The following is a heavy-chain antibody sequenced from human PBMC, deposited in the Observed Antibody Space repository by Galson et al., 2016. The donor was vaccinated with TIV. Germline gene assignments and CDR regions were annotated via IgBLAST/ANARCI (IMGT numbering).Heavy chain of an antibody. CDR1: GGTFRSYT. D-gene: IGHD3-22*01. V-gene: IGHV1-69*13. J-gene: IGHJ4*02. Sequence: SVKVSCKASGGTFRSYTIIWVRQAPGQGLEWLGGIIPIYATTNYAQNFQGRVTITADASASTVYMELGRLRGEDTAVYYCARVRGDSSGYLDNWGQGTLVTVSS. CDR2: IIPIYATT. CDR3: ARVRGDSSGYLDN.